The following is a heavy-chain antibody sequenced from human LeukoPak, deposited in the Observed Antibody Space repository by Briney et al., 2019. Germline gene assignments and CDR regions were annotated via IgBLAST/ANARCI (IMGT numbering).Heavy chain of an antibody. Sequence: PSETLSLTCTVSDGSISGYYWSWIRQPPGRGLEYIGYIYFSRGTLYSPSLKSRVTISVDMSKNQFSLKLSPVTAADTAVYYCARHDDVPVIRRGFDYWGQGTLVTVSS. CDR3: ARHDDVPVIRRGFDY. D-gene: IGHD2-21*02. J-gene: IGHJ4*02. CDR2: IYFSRGT. CDR1: DGSISGYY. V-gene: IGHV4-59*08.